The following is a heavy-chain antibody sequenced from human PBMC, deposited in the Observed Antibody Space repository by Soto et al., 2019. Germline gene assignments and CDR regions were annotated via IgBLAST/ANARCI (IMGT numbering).Heavy chain of an antibody. CDR1: GGSISSGGYY. V-gene: IGHV4-31*03. CDR2: IYYSGST. D-gene: IGHD5-18*01. CDR3: ARGFSYGSYFDY. J-gene: IGHJ4*02. Sequence: SETLSLTCTVSGGSISSGGYYWSWIRQHPGKGLEWIGYIYYSGSTYYNPSLKSRVTISVDTSKNQFSLKLSSVTAADTAVYYCARGFSYGSYFDYWGQGTLVTVSS.